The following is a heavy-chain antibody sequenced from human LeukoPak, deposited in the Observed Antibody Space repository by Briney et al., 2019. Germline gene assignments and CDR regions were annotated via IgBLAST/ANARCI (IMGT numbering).Heavy chain of an antibody. Sequence: PSQTLSLTCTVSGGSISSGGYYWSWIRQPPGKGLEWIGYIYHSGSTYYNPSLKSRVTMSVDTSKNQFSLKLSSVTAADTAVYYCARARGGEWELPYLLSYYYYMDVWGKGTTVTVSS. CDR2: IYHSGST. CDR1: GGSISSGGYY. V-gene: IGHV4-30-2*01. CDR3: ARARGGEWELPYLLSYYYYMDV. D-gene: IGHD1-26*01. J-gene: IGHJ6*03.